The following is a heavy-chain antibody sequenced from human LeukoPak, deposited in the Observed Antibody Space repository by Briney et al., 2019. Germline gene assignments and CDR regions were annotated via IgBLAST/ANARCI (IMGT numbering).Heavy chain of an antibody. CDR2: IYYSGST. CDR3: ARGTNWGFDWFDP. J-gene: IGHJ5*02. V-gene: IGHV4-31*03. Sequence: SETLSLTCTVSGGSISSGGYYWSWIRQHPGKGLEWIGYIYYSGSTYYNPSLKSRVTISLDTSKTQFSLKLSSVTAADTAIYYCARGTNWGFDWFDPWGQGTLVTVSS. CDR1: GGSISSGGYY. D-gene: IGHD7-27*01.